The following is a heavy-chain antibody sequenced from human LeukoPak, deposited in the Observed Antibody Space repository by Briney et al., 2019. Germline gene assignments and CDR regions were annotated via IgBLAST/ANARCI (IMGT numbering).Heavy chain of an antibody. CDR3: ARAPPQNDY. V-gene: IGHV3-30-3*01. Sequence: PGRSLRLSCAASGFTFSSYAMHWVRQAPGKGLEWVAVISYDGSNKYYADSVKGRFTISRDNSKNTLYLQMNSLRAEDTAVYYCARAPPQNDYWGQGTLVTVSS. CDR2: ISYDGSNK. J-gene: IGHJ4*02. CDR1: GFTFSSYA.